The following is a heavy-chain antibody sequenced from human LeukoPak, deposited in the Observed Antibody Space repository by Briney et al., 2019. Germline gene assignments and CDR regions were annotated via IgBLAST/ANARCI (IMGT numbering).Heavy chain of an antibody. V-gene: IGHV3-74*01. Sequence: GGSLRLSCAASGFTFSSYWIHWVRQAPGKGPVWVSRTNSDGSSTSYADSVKGRFTISRDNAKNTLYLQMNSLRADDTAVYYCARGLAYWGQGTLVTVSS. CDR2: TNSDGSST. CDR3: ARGLAY. J-gene: IGHJ4*02. CDR1: GFTFSSYW.